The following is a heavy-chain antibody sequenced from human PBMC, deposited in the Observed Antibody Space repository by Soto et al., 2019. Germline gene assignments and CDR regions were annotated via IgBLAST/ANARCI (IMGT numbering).Heavy chain of an antibody. CDR1: GGSISSSSYY. D-gene: IGHD1-26*01. CDR2: IYYSGST. V-gene: IGHV4-39*01. CDR3: ARQVGAIHDWVFGTSESYYYYGMEV. J-gene: IGHJ6*02. Sequence: SSETLSLTCTVSGGSISSSSYYWGWIRQPPGKGLEWIGSIYYSGSTYYNPSLKSRVTISVDTSKNQSSLKLSSVTAADTAVYYCARQVGAIHDWVFGTSESYYYYGMEVWGQGTTVTVSS.